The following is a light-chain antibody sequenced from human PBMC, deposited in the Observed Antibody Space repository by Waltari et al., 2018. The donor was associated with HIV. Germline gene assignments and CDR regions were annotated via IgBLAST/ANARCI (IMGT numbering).Light chain of an antibody. J-gene: IGKJ2*01. CDR2: AAS. Sequence: DIQMPRPPTALSAHVGDTVTITCRAPQRLSPWFTWFQPKSELACYRQRPGMAPQLLICAASALLDGVPRNGIGRGSGTEYSLTISNLQPDDFATYYAQQYNSVPLTVGQRTKVE. V-gene: IGKV1-5*01. CDR1: QRLSPW. CDR3: QQYNSVPLT.